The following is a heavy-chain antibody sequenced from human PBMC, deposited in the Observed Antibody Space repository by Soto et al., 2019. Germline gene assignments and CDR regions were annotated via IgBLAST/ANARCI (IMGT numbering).Heavy chain of an antibody. CDR2: ITVRGHTT. CDR3: ARALAAGGTEGLTDSFDF. V-gene: IGHV3-23*01. CDR1: GFSFSSYA. Sequence: EVQLLESGGDLVQPGGSLRLSCGASGFSFSSYAMGWVRQVPGKGLEWLSVITVRGHTTYYADSVSGRFTISRDESRETLYLQLNSLRGEDTAVYFCARALAAGGTEGLTDSFDFWGQGTLVTVSP. J-gene: IGHJ4*02. D-gene: IGHD6-13*01.